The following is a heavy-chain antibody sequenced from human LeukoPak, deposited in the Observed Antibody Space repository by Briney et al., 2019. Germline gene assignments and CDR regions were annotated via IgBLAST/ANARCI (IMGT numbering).Heavy chain of an antibody. CDR1: GGSISSYY. V-gene: IGHV4-59*01. J-gene: IGHJ6*03. Sequence: SETLSLTCTVSGGSISSYYWSWIRQPPGKGLEWIGCIYYSGGTNYNPSLKSRVTISVDTSKNQFSLKLSSVTAADTAVYYCARGQTMVRGVIITPSYYYMDVWGKGTTVTVSS. CDR2: IYYSGGT. CDR3: ARGQTMVRGVIITPSYYYMDV. D-gene: IGHD3-10*01.